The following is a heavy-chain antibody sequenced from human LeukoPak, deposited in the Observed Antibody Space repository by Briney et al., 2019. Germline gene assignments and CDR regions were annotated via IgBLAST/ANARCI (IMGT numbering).Heavy chain of an antibody. CDR2: IYSGGST. J-gene: IGHJ6*02. Sequence: GGSLRLSCTASGFTFSRYWMHWVRQVPGKGLVWVSVIYSGGSTYYADSVKGRFTISRDNSKNTLYLQMNSLRAEDTAVYYCARWGDGYNYVPLDYYGMDVWGQGTTVTVSS. D-gene: IGHD5-24*01. CDR1: GFTFSRYW. CDR3: ARWGDGYNYVPLDYYGMDV. V-gene: IGHV3-66*01.